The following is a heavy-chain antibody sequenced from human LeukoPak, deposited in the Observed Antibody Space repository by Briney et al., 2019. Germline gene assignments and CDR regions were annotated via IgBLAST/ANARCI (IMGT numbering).Heavy chain of an antibody. CDR3: ARVEQQLVPAHFDY. CDR1: GFTFSSYE. J-gene: IGHJ4*02. V-gene: IGHV3-48*03. D-gene: IGHD6-13*01. Sequence: GGSLRPSCAASGFTFSSYEMNWVRQAPGKGLEWVSYISSSGSTIYYADSVKGRFTISRDNAKNSLYLQMNSLRAEDTAVYYCARVEQQLVPAHFDYWGQGTLVTVSS. CDR2: ISSSGSTI.